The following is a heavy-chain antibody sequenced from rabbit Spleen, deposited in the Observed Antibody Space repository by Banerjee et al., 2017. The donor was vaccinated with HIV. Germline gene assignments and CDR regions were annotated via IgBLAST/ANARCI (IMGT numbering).Heavy chain of an antibody. J-gene: IGHJ4*01. V-gene: IGHV1S45*01. CDR2: IAGSSSGFT. CDR1: GFSFSSNW. Sequence: QEQLEESGGDLVKPEGSLTLTCTASGFSFSSNWICWVRQAPGKGLEWIACIAGSSSGFTYSATWAKGRFTCSKTSSTTVTLQMTSLTVADTATYFCARASYSYDYDFVIYPTYFALWGQGTLVTVS. D-gene: IGHD6-1*01. CDR3: ARASYSYDYDFVIYPTYFAL.